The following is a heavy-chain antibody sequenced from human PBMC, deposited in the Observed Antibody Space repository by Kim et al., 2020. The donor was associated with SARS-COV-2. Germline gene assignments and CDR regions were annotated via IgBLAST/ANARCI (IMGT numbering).Heavy chain of an antibody. V-gene: IGHV4-59*01. D-gene: IGHD3-3*01. Sequence: SETLSLTCTVSGGSISSYYWSWIRQPPGKGLEWIGYIYYSGSTNYNPSLKSRVPISVDTSKNQFSLKLSSVTAADTAVYYCARAAIFGTWDYWGQGTLVTVSS. CDR1: GGSISSYY. CDR2: IYYSGST. J-gene: IGHJ4*02. CDR3: ARAAIFGTWDY.